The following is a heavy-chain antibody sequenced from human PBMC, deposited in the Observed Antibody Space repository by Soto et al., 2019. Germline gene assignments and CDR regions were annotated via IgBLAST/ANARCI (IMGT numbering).Heavy chain of an antibody. CDR1: GFTFSSYA. CDR3: ATRGYCISTGCLADYYGMDV. V-gene: IGHV3-23*01. CDR2: ISGSGGRT. J-gene: IGHJ6*02. D-gene: IGHD2-2*01. Sequence: PGGSLRLSCAASGFTFSSYAMSWVRQVPGKGPEWVSGISGSGGRTDYADSVKGRFTISRDNSKNTLYLQMNSLRAEDTAVYYCATRGYCISTGCLADYYGMDVWGQGTTVTVSS.